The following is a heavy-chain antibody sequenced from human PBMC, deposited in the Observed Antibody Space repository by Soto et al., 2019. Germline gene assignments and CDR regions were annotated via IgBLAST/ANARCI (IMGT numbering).Heavy chain of an antibody. CDR3: ARGLDYYDSSVYLGGGFDY. D-gene: IGHD3-22*01. CDR2: IIPIFGTA. J-gene: IGHJ4*02. Sequence: QVQLVQSGAEVKKPGSSVKVSCKASGGTFSSYAISWVRQAPGQGLEWMGGIIPIFGTANYAQKSQGRVTITADESTSTAYMELSSLRSEDTAVYYCARGLDYYDSSVYLGGGFDYWGQGTLVTVSS. CDR1: GGTFSSYA. V-gene: IGHV1-69*12.